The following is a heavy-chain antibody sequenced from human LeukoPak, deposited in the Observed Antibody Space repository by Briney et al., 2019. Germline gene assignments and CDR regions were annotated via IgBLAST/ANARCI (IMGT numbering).Heavy chain of an antibody. CDR2: IIPIFGTA. V-gene: IGHV1-69*06. D-gene: IGHD6-19*01. CDR3: ARDLPSSGWYTY. CDR1: GGTFSSYA. Sequence: ASVKVSCKASGGTFSSYAISWVRQAPGQGLEWMGGIIPIFGTANYAQKFQGRVTITADKSTSTAHMELSSLRSEDTAVYYCARDLPSSGWYTYWGQGTLVTVSS. J-gene: IGHJ4*02.